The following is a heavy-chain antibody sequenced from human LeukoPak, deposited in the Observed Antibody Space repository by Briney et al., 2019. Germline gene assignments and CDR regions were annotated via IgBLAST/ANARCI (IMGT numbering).Heavy chain of an antibody. J-gene: IGHJ3*02. CDR3: ASLCGLGPYNWNDGPSWGNAFDI. CDR2: ISGSRGNT. D-gene: IGHD1-20*01. CDR1: GFTFSNYA. Sequence: PGGSLRLSCAASGFTFSNYAMSWVRQAPGRGLEWVSAISGSRGNTYYADSVKGRFTISRDNSKNTLYLQMNSLRAEDTAVYYCASLCGLGPYNWNDGPSWGNAFDIWGQGTMVTVSS. V-gene: IGHV3-23*01.